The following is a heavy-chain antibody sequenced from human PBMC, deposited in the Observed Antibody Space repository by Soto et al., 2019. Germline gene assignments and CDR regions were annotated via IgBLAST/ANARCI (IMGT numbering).Heavy chain of an antibody. CDR2: ISHDGNNK. J-gene: IGHJ4*02. D-gene: IGHD4-17*01. Sequence: TGGSLRLSCAASEFTFSNYAMHWVRQPPGKGLQWLAVISHDGNNKYYADSVEGRFTISRDNSKNTVYLQMNSLRLEDTAVYYCARGPSYSDSYFDYWGQGTLVTVSS. CDR1: EFTFSNYA. V-gene: IGHV3-30*03. CDR3: ARGPSYSDSYFDY.